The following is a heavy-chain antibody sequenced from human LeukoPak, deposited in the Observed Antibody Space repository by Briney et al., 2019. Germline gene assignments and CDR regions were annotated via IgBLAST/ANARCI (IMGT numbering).Heavy chain of an antibody. J-gene: IGHJ6*03. D-gene: IGHD5-18*01. CDR3: ARGGVSSPRIQPYYHYYMDV. V-gene: IGHV4-39*07. CDR2: IYYSGST. CDR1: SGSISSSSYY. Sequence: SETLSLTCTVSSGSISSSSYYWGWIRQPPGKGLEWIGSIYYSGSTYYNPSLKSRVTISVDTSKNQFSLKLSSVTAADTAVYYCARGGVSSPRIQPYYHYYMDVWGKGTTVTVSS.